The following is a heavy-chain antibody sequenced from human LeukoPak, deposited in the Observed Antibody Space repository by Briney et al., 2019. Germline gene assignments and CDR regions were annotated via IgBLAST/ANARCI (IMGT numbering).Heavy chain of an antibody. D-gene: IGHD3-22*01. CDR1: GFTFSSYA. V-gene: IGHV3-23*01. Sequence: VGSLRLSCAASGFTFSSYAMSWVRQAPGKGLEWVSAISGSGGSKYYADSVKGRFTISRDNTKNTLYLQMNSLRAEDTAVYYCAKGGYYLGVAFDIWGQGTMVTVSS. CDR2: ISGSGGSK. CDR3: AKGGYYLGVAFDI. J-gene: IGHJ3*02.